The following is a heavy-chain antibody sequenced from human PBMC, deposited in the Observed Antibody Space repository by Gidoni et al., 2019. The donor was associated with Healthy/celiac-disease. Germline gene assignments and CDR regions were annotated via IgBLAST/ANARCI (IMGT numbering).Heavy chain of an antibody. J-gene: IGHJ6*04. CDR1: GGPFSGYY. CDR2: INHSGST. D-gene: IGHD2-15*01. Sequence: QVQLQQWGAGLLKPSETLSLTCAVYGGPFSGYYWSWIRQPPGKGLEWIGEINHSGSTNYNPSLQSRVTISVDTSKHQFSLRLSSVTAADTAVYYCAIFVVVVAATPGYYYGMDVWGKGTTVTVSS. V-gene: IGHV4-34*01. CDR3: AIFVVVVAATPGYYYGMDV.